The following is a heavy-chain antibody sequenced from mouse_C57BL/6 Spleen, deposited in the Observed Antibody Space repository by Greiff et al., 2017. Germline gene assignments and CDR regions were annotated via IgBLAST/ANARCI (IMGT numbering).Heavy chain of an antibody. CDR2: ISDGGSYT. V-gene: IGHV5-4*01. J-gene: IGHJ4*01. D-gene: IGHD1-1*01. Sequence: EVQLQESGGGLVKPGGSLKLSCAASGFTFSSYAMSWVRQTPEKRLEWVATISDGGSYTYYPDNVKGRFTISRDNAKNNLYLQMSHLKSEDTAMYYCARDRGVVAPYYAMDYWGQGTSVTVSS. CDR3: ARDRGVVAPYYAMDY. CDR1: GFTFSSYA.